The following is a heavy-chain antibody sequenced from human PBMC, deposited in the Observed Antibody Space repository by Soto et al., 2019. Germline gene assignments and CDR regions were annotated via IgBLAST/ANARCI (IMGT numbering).Heavy chain of an antibody. D-gene: IGHD6-25*01. CDR2: IYPSGSS. Sequence: PSETLSLTCTVSGGSISRGGHYWNWIRQRPGKGLEWIGYIYPSGSSYYKPFLRNRVSISVDTSKNQVSLQLTSVTAADTAVYYCARSLTQAAFDSWGQGALVTVSS. CDR3: ARSLTQAAFDS. CDR1: GGSISRGGHY. J-gene: IGHJ4*02. V-gene: IGHV4-31*03.